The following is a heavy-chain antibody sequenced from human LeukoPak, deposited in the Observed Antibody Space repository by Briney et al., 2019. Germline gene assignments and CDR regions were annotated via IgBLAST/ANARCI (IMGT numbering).Heavy chain of an antibody. J-gene: IGHJ4*02. D-gene: IGHD3-10*01. V-gene: IGHV3-30*18. CDR2: ISYDGANK. CDR1: GFIFNNFG. Sequence: GGSLRLSCAASGFIFNNFGMHWVRQAPGKGLEWVALISYDGANKYYGDSVKGRFTISRDNSKNTLYLQMNSLRAEDTAVYCCAKAQYKVGLLWFGETFDYWGQGTLVTVSS. CDR3: AKAQYKVGLLWFGETFDY.